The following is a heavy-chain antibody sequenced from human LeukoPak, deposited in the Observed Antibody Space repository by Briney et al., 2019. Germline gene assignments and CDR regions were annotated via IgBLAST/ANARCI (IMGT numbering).Heavy chain of an antibody. Sequence: GGSLRLSCAASGFVFCNSAMSWVRQVPGKGPEWVATISSDTYYAKPVKGRFTISRDDSKNTLFVQMNSLRAEDTAVYYCAKDLEATTVTSVDYWGQGTLVTVSS. D-gene: IGHD4-17*01. J-gene: IGHJ4*02. CDR3: AKDLEATTVTSVDY. V-gene: IGHV3-23*01. CDR2: ISSDT. CDR1: GFVFCNSA.